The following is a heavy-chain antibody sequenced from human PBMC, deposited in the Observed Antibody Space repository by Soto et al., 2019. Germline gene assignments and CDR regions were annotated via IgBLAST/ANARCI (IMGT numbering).Heavy chain of an antibody. D-gene: IGHD2-15*01. CDR3: ARENCSGGSCFRGFDY. V-gene: IGHV3-53*04. Sequence: GGSLRLSCAASGFTVSSNYMSWVRQAPGKGLEWVSVIYSGGSTYYADSVKGRFTNSRHNSKNKLYLQMNSLRAEDTAVYYCARENCSGGSCFRGFDYWGQGTLVTVSS. CDR1: GFTVSSNY. J-gene: IGHJ4*02. CDR2: IYSGGST.